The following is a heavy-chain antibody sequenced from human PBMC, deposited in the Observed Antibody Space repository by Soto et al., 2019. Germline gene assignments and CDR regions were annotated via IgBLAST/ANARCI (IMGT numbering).Heavy chain of an antibody. CDR2: IYSTESS. Sequence: PSETLSLTCTVSGGSISSGNYYWRWIRQSTGKDLEWIGYIYSTESSYYNPSLRSRVSMSVDTSKIQFSLNLTTETAADTAVYICGMDGVELWLSWRDQFDPWGQGTLVTVSS. CDR3: GMDGVELWLSWRDQFDP. J-gene: IGHJ5*02. D-gene: IGHD3-22*01. V-gene: IGHV4-30-4*01. CDR1: GGSISSGNYY.